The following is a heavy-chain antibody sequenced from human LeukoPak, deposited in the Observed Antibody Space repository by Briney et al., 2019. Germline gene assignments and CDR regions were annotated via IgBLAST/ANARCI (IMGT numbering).Heavy chain of an antibody. CDR2: ISGSGETT. Sequence: PGGSLRLSRAASRFTFSSYALSWVRQAPGKGPEWVSVISGSGETTYYADSVKGRFTISRDNSKNTLYLQMNSLRAEDTAVYYCATLPEWLRFASGWIDYWGQGTLVTVSS. CDR1: RFTFSSYA. CDR3: ATLPEWLRFASGWIDY. D-gene: IGHD5-12*01. J-gene: IGHJ4*02. V-gene: IGHV3-23*01.